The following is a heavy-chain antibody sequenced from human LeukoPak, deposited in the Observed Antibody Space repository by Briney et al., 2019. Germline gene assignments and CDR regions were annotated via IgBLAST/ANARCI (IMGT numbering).Heavy chain of an antibody. D-gene: IGHD3-10*01. V-gene: IGHV3-21*01. CDR1: GFTFSSYS. J-gene: IGHJ4*02. Sequence: PGGSLRLSCAASGFTFSSYSMNWVRQAPGKGLEWVSSISSSSSYIYYADLVKGRFTISRDNAKNSLYLQMNSLRAEDTAVYYCARPYYYGSGSPHYFDYWGQGTLVTVSS. CDR3: ARPYYYGSGSPHYFDY. CDR2: ISSSSSYI.